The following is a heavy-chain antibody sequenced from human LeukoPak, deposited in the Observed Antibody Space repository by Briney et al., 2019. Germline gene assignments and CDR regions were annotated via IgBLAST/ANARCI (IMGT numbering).Heavy chain of an antibody. D-gene: IGHD6-19*01. Sequence: GGSLRLSCAASGFTFSTYSMNWVRQAPGKGLEWVSYISSSSSTIYYADSVKGRFTITRDNAKNSLYLQMNSLRAEDTAVYYCARDVYSSVWTGCQYWGPGTLVTVSS. CDR1: GFTFSTYS. CDR2: ISSSSSTI. CDR3: ARDVYSSVWTGCQY. V-gene: IGHV3-48*01. J-gene: IGHJ4*02.